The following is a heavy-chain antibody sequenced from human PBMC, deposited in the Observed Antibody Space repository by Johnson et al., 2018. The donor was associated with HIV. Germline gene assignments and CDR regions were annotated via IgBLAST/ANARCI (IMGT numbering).Heavy chain of an antibody. Sequence: QVQLVESGGGVVQPGGSLRLSCAASGFTLRIYDMHWVRQAPGKGLEWVPFMRYDGSNNCFVDSVKGRFTISRDNSKNTLYLQMNTLNAEDTAVYYCASSTVMMTDDAFDIWGQGTVVTVSP. V-gene: IGHV3-30*02. CDR1: GFTLRIYD. CDR2: MRYDGSNN. D-gene: IGHD4-11*01. CDR3: ASSTVMMTDDAFDI. J-gene: IGHJ3*02.